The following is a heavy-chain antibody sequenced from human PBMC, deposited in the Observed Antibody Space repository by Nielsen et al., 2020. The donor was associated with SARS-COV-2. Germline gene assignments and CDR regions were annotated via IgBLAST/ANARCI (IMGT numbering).Heavy chain of an antibody. V-gene: IGHV1-18*01. CDR2: ISAYNGNT. J-gene: IGHJ6*02. CDR3: ARDLGEQQLKLGMDV. Sequence: WVRQAPGQGLEWMGWISAYNGNTNYAQKLQGRVTMTTDTSTSTAYMELSSLRSEDTAVYYCARDLGEQQLKLGMDVGGQGTTVTVSS. D-gene: IGHD6-13*01.